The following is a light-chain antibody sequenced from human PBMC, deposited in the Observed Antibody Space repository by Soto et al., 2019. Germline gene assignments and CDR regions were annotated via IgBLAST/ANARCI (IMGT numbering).Light chain of an antibody. V-gene: IGKV3-11*01. CDR1: QSVGTY. CDR2: DTS. Sequence: EILFTQSPATLSLSPGEGATLSCRSSQSVGTYLAWYQQRPGQAPRLLISDTSNRATGIPARFSGSGSGTDFTLTISSLEPEDFAVYYCQQRSSWPPITFGQGTRLEIK. CDR3: QQRSSWPPIT. J-gene: IGKJ5*01.